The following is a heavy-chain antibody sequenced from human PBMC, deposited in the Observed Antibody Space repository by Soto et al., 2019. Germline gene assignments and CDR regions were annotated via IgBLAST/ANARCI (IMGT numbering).Heavy chain of an antibody. CDR3: ARVGGINWFDP. V-gene: IGHV4-31*03. CDR2: IYYSGST. D-gene: IGHD3-16*01. J-gene: IGHJ5*02. CDR1: GGSISSGGYY. Sequence: QVQLQESGPGLVKPSQTLSLTCTVSGGSISSGGYYWSWIRQHPGKGLEWIGYIYYSGSTYYNPPLQSRVNISVDTSKNQFSLKLSSVTAADTAVYYCARVGGINWFDPWGQGTLVTVSS.